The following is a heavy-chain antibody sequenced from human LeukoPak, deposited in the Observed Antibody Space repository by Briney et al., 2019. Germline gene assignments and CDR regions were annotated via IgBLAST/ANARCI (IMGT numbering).Heavy chain of an antibody. CDR2: INPNSGGT. CDR3: ARDAIVRDYSNSDY. V-gene: IGHV1-2*02. Sequence: ASVKVSCKASGYTFTGYYIHWVRQAPGQGLEWMGWINPNSGGTNYAQKFQGKVTMTRDTSISTAYMELSRLTSDDTAVYYCARDAIVRDYSNSDYWGQGTLVTVSS. D-gene: IGHD4-11*01. CDR1: GYTFTGYY. J-gene: IGHJ4*02.